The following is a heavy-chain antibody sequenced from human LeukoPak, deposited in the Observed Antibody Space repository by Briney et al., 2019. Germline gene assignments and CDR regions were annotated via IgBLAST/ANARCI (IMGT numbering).Heavy chain of an antibody. V-gene: IGHV5-51*01. CDR2: IYPGDSDT. Sequence: AGESLKISCKGSGYSFTSYWIGWVRQMPGKGLEWMGIIYPGDSDTRYSPSFQGQVTISADKSISTAYLQWSSLKASDTAMYYCARREENYYGSGSYYYWGQGTLVTVSS. CDR1: GYSFTSYW. J-gene: IGHJ4*02. D-gene: IGHD3-10*01. CDR3: ARREENYYGSGSYYY.